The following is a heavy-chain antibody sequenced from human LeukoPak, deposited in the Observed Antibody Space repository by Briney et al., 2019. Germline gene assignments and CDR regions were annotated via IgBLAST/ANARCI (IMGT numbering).Heavy chain of an antibody. J-gene: IGHJ4*02. Sequence: GGSLRLSCAASGFTFSSYSMNWVRQAPGKGLVWVSRTNSDGSSTSYADSVKGRFTISRDNAKNTLYLQMNSLRAEDTAVYYCARDYYYDSSGYSLWGQGTLVTVSS. CDR2: TNSDGSST. CDR3: ARDYYYDSSGYSL. D-gene: IGHD3-22*01. CDR1: GFTFSSYS. V-gene: IGHV3-74*01.